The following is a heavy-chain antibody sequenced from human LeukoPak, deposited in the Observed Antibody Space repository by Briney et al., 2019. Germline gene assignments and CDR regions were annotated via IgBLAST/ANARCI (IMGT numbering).Heavy chain of an antibody. CDR2: ISACNGDT. Sequence: ASVKVSCKASGYTFTSYGISWVRQAPGQGLEWMGWISACNGDTNYAQKLQGRVTMTTDTSTSTAYMELRSLRSEDTAVYYCARFSTYSSGWYSEYFQHWGQGTLVTVSS. J-gene: IGHJ1*01. D-gene: IGHD6-19*01. V-gene: IGHV1-18*01. CDR3: ARFSTYSSGWYSEYFQH. CDR1: GYTFTSYG.